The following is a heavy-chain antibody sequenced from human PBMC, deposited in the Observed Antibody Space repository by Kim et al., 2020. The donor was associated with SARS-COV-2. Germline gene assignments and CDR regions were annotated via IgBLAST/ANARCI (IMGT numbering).Heavy chain of an antibody. CDR3: AKDWGERGYKSRYIDY. J-gene: IGHJ4*02. Sequence: SVKGRFTISRDNSKNPLYLQMNSLRAEDTAVYYCAKDWGERGYKSRYIDYWGQGTLVTVSS. D-gene: IGHD5-12*01. V-gene: IGHV3-23*01.